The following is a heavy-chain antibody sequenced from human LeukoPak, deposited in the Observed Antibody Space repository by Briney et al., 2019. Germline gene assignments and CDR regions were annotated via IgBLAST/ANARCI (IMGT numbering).Heavy chain of an antibody. Sequence: ASVKVSCKASGGTFSSYAISWVRQAPGQGLEWMGGIIPIFGTANYAQKFQGRVTITTDESTSTAYMELSSLRSEDTAVYYCARGDSHFWSVFDPWGQGTLVTVSS. CDR2: IIPIFGTA. V-gene: IGHV1-69*05. CDR3: ARGDSHFWSVFDP. D-gene: IGHD3-3*02. CDR1: GGTFSSYA. J-gene: IGHJ5*02.